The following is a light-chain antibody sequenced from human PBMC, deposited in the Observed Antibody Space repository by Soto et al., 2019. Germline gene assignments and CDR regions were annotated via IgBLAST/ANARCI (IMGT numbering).Light chain of an antibody. CDR2: RIN. CDR3: AAWDDSLSGPV. Sequence: QSVLTQPPSASGTPGQRVTISCSGSSSNIGSYYVYWYHQLPGTAPKLLIYRINQRPSGVPDRFSGSKSGTSASLAISGLRSEDEADYYCAAWDDSLSGPVFGGGTKLTVL. CDR1: SSNIGSYY. J-gene: IGLJ2*01. V-gene: IGLV1-47*01.